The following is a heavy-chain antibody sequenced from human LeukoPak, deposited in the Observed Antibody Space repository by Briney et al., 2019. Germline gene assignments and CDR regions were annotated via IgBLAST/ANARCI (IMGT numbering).Heavy chain of an antibody. Sequence: GGSLRLSCAASGFTFSSYGMHWVRQAPGKELEWVAVISYDGSNKYYADSVKGRFTISRDNSKNTLYLQMNSLRAEDTAMYYCAKVGYNSSWKGGIFDYWGQGTLVTVSS. CDR2: ISYDGSNK. J-gene: IGHJ4*02. CDR1: GFTFSSYG. V-gene: IGHV3-30*18. D-gene: IGHD6-13*01. CDR3: AKVGYNSSWKGGIFDY.